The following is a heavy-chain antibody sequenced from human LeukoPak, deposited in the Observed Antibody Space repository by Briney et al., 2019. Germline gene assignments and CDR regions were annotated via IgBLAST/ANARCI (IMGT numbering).Heavy chain of an antibody. CDR3: ARYYSSSWYGDDAFDI. V-gene: IGHV1-2*02. CDR2: INPNSGGT. D-gene: IGHD6-13*01. CDR1: GYTFTGYY. J-gene: IGHJ3*02. Sequence: ASVKVSCKASGYTFTGYYMHWVRQAPGQGLEWIGWINPNSGGTNYAQKFQGRVTMTRDTAISTAYMELSRLRSDDTAVYYCARYYSSSWYGDDAFDIWGQGTMVTVSS.